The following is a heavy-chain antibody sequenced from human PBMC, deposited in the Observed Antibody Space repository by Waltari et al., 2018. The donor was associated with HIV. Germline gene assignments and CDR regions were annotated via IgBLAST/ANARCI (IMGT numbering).Heavy chain of an antibody. Sequence: QVQLQQWGAGLLKPSETLSLTCAVYGGSFSGSYWSWIRPPPGKGLEWIGEINHSGSTNYNPSLKSRVTISVDTSKNQFSLKLSSVTAADTAVYYCAREGYSYGPKWFDPWGQGTLVTVSS. J-gene: IGHJ5*02. D-gene: IGHD5-18*01. V-gene: IGHV4-34*01. CDR1: GGSFSGSY. CDR2: INHSGST. CDR3: AREGYSYGPKWFDP.